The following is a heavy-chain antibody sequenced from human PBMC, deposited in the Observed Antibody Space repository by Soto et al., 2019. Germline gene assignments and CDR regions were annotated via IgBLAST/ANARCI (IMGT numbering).Heavy chain of an antibody. Sequence: GGSLRLSCAASGFTFSSYSMNWVRQAPGKGLEWVSSISSSSSYIYYADSVKGRFTISRDNAKNSLYLQMNSLKAEDTAVYYCARDYRLAAFDIWGQGTMVTVSS. D-gene: IGHD3-22*01. CDR3: ARDYRLAAFDI. CDR2: ISSSSSYI. V-gene: IGHV3-21*01. CDR1: GFTFSSYS. J-gene: IGHJ3*02.